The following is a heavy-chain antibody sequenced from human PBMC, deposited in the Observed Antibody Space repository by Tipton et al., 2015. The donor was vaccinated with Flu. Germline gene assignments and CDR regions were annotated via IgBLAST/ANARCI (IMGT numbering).Heavy chain of an antibody. CDR2: ISYDGSNK. CDR1: GFTFSSYG. CDR3: AKGGGAGFPFDY. J-gene: IGHJ4*02. D-gene: IGHD3-10*01. V-gene: IGHV3-30*18. Sequence: SLRLSCAASGFTFSSYGMHWVRQAPGKGLEWVAVISYDGSNKYYADSVKGRFTISRDNSKNTLYLQMNSLRAEDTAVYYCAKGGGAGFPFDYWGQGTLVTVSS.